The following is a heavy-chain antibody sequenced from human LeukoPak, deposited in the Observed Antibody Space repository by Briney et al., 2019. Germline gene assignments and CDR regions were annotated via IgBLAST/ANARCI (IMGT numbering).Heavy chain of an antibody. J-gene: IGHJ4*02. Sequence: GGSLRLSCAASGFTVNSNYMNWVRQAPGKGLEWVSVVYSDDTTYYADSVKGRFTISRDNSKNTLYLQMNNLRAEDAAVYYCARGGGYYAIDYWGQGTLVTVSS. CDR1: GFTVNSNY. CDR2: VYSDDTT. D-gene: IGHD1-26*01. CDR3: ARGGGYYAIDY. V-gene: IGHV3-53*01.